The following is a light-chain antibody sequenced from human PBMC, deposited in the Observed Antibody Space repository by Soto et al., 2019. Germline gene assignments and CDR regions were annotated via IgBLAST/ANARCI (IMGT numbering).Light chain of an antibody. CDR1: SSNIGAGYD. J-gene: IGLJ2*01. CDR2: GNS. Sequence: QSVLTQAPSVSGAPGQRVTISCTGSSSNIGAGYDVHWYQQLPGTAPKLLIYGNSNRPSGVPDRFSGSKSGTSASLAITGLQAEYEADYYCQSYDSSLSGRGVVFGGGTKLTVL. V-gene: IGLV1-40*01. CDR3: QSYDSSLSGRGVV.